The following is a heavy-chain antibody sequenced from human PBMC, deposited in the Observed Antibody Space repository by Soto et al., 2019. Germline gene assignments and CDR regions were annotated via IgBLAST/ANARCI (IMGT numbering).Heavy chain of an antibody. Sequence: QVQLQESGPGLVKPLETLSLTCSVSGDSVSSYYWSWIRQPPGKGLEWIGYIYLSGSTSYNPSLKSRVSISLHTSRNQFSLKLSSVTAADTAVYYCARGVLRYYYYGMDVWGQGTTVTVSS. CDR3: ARGVLRYYYYGMDV. CDR2: IYLSGST. CDR1: GDSVSSYY. V-gene: IGHV4-59*02. J-gene: IGHJ6*02.